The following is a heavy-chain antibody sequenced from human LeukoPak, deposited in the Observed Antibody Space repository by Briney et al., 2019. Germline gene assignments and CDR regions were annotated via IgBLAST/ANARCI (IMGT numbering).Heavy chain of an antibody. Sequence: SETQSLTCAVYGGSFSGYYWSWIRQPPGKGLEWIGEINHSGSTNYNPSLKSRVTISVDTSKNQFSLKLSSVTAADTAVYYCARRDGDGDAAYFDYWGQGTLVTVSS. CDR1: GGSFSGYY. J-gene: IGHJ4*02. CDR2: INHSGST. CDR3: ARRDGDGDAAYFDY. D-gene: IGHD4-17*01. V-gene: IGHV4-34*01.